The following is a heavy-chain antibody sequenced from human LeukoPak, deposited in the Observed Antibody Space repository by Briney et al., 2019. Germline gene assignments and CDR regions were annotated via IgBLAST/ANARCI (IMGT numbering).Heavy chain of an antibody. CDR2: ISGSGGST. D-gene: IGHD2/OR15-2a*01. Sequence: QAGGSLRLSCAASGFTFSSHAMSWVRQAPGKGLEWVSAISGSGGSTYYADSVKGRFTISRDNSKNTLYLLMNSLRAEDTAVYYCAKRRGREVLYYYYMDVWGKGTTVTVSS. CDR1: GFTFSSHA. J-gene: IGHJ6*03. CDR3: AKRRGREVLYYYYMDV. V-gene: IGHV3-23*01.